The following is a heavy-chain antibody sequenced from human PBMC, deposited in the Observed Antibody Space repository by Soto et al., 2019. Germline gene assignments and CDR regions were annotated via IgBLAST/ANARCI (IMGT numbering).Heavy chain of an antibody. V-gene: IGHV1-3*01. D-gene: IGHD2-2*01. CDR2: INAGNGNT. Sequence: ASVKVSCKASGYTITSYAMHWVRQAPGQRLEWMGWINAGNGNTKYSQKFQGRVTITRDTSASTAYMELSSLRSEDTAVYYCARDQRSPAALDIWGQGTMVTVS. CDR3: ARDQRSPAALDI. CDR1: GYTITSYA. J-gene: IGHJ3*02.